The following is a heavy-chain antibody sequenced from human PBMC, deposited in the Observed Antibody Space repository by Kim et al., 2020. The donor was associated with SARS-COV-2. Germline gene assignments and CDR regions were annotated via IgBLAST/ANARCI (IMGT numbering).Heavy chain of an antibody. J-gene: IGHJ4*02. V-gene: IGHV3-48*03. Sequence: YYADSVGGRFPIARDNDKNSLYLQMNSLRAEDTAVYYCARGPNYSPFDYWGQGTLVTVSS. CDR3: ARGPNYSPFDY. D-gene: IGHD4-4*01.